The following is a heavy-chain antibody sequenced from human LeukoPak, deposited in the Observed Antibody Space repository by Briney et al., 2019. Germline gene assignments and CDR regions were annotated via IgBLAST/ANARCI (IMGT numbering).Heavy chain of an antibody. CDR2: ILYDGSHE. J-gene: IGHJ4*02. V-gene: IGHV3-30*04. Sequence: GGSLRLSCAASGFTFSTYSMHWVRQAPGKGLEWVANILYDGSHEFYADSVKGRFTISRDNSKDTLYLQINSLRTEDTAVYFCAKEGRWLDSWGQGTLVTVSS. D-gene: IGHD4-23*01. CDR3: AKEGRWLDS. CDR1: GFTFSTYS.